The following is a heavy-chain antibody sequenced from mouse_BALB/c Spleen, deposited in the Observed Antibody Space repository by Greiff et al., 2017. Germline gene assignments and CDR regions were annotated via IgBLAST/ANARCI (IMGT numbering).Heavy chain of an antibody. V-gene: IGHV5-9-4*01. J-gene: IGHJ4*01. CDR2: ISSGGSYT. D-gene: IGHD1-1*01. Sequence: DVHLVESGGGLVKPGGSLKLSCAASGFTFSSYAMSWVRQSPEKRLEWVAEISSGGSYTYYPDTVTGRFTISRDNAKNTLYLEMSSLRSEDTAMYYCARFYYYAGGAMDYWGQGTSVTVSS. CDR3: ARFYYYAGGAMDY. CDR1: GFTFSSYA.